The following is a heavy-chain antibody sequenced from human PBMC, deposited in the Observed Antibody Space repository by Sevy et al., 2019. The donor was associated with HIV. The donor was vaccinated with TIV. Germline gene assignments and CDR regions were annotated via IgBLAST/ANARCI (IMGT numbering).Heavy chain of an antibody. CDR2: ISWDVGST. Sequence: GGSLRLSCAVSGFTFDDYAMHWVRQAPGKGLEWVSLISWDVGSTYYADSVKGRFTISRDNSKNSLYLQMNSLRAEDTALYYCAKPYRIAVAGDYYYSGMDVWGQGTTVTVSS. CDR3: AKPYRIAVAGDYYYSGMDV. CDR1: GFTFDDYA. D-gene: IGHD6-13*01. J-gene: IGHJ6*02. V-gene: IGHV3-43D*03.